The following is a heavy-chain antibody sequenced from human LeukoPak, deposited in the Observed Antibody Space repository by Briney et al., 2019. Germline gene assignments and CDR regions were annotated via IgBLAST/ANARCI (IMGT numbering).Heavy chain of an antibody. Sequence: ASVKVFCKASGYTFTSYYMHWVRQAPGQGLEWMGIINPSGGSTSYAQKFQGRVTMTRDTSTSTVYMELSSLRSEDTAVYYCAKSGGPRGYYYYMDVWGKGTTVTISS. CDR3: AKSGGPRGYYYYMDV. CDR1: GYTFTSYY. CDR2: INPSGGST. V-gene: IGHV1-46*01. D-gene: IGHD4-23*01. J-gene: IGHJ6*03.